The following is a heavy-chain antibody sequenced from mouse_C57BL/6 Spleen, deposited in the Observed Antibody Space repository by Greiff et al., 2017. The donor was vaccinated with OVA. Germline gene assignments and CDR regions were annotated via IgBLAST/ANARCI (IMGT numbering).Heavy chain of an antibody. CDR2: IYPGSGST. V-gene: IGHV1-55*01. Sequence: QVQLQQPGAELVKPGASVKMSCKASGYTFTSYWITWVKQRPGQGLEWIGDIYPGSGSTNYNEKFKSKATLTVDTSSSTAYMQLSSLTSEDSAVYYCARSIDSSGYLFAYWGQGTLVTVSA. CDR3: ARSIDSSGYLFAY. J-gene: IGHJ3*01. D-gene: IGHD3-2*02. CDR1: GYTFTSYW.